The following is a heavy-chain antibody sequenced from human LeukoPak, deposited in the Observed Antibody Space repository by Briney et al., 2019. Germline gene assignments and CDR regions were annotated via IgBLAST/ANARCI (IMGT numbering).Heavy chain of an antibody. D-gene: IGHD2-15*01. V-gene: IGHV4-59*08. J-gene: IGHJ2*01. Sequence: SETLSLTCSVYGGSISSYYWSWIRQPPGKGLECIGYIYYSGSTNYNPSLKSRVTISVDTSKNHFSLNLSSVTAADTAVYYCPRSVTAYCSCFSFYDDWYFDLWGRGTLVTVSS. CDR2: IYYSGST. CDR3: PRSVTAYCSCFSFYDDWYFDL. CDR1: GGSISSYY.